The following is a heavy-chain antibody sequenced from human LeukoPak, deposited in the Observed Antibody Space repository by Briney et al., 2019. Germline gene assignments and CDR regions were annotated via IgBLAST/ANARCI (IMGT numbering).Heavy chain of an antibody. J-gene: IGHJ4*02. CDR2: INHSGST. CDR3: ARGGVGSGSYYDY. V-gene: IGHV4-34*01. D-gene: IGHD3-10*01. CDR1: GGSFSGYY. Sequence: SETLSLTCAVYGGSFSGYYWSWIRQPPGKGLEWIGEINHSGSTNHNPSLKSRVTISVDTSKNQFSLKLSSVTAADTAVYYCARGGVGSGSYYDYWGQGTLVTVSS.